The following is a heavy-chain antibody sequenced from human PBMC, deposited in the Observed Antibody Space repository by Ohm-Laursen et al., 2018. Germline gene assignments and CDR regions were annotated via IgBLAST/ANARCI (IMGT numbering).Heavy chain of an antibody. J-gene: IGHJ4*02. CDR3: AKDLRWLQKVFDY. Sequence: SLRLSCAASGFTFSNYGMHWVRQAPGRGLEWVAVISYDGSNEYYADSVKGRFTISRDNSKNTLYLQMDSLRAEDTAVYYCAKDLRWLQKVFDYWGQGTLVTVSS. CDR2: ISYDGSNE. CDR1: GFTFSNYG. V-gene: IGHV3-30*18. D-gene: IGHD5-24*01.